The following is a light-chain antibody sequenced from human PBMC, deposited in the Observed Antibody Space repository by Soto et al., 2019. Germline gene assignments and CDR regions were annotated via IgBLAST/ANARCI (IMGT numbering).Light chain of an antibody. CDR2: AAS. Sequence: DIQLTQSPSFLSASVGDRVTITCRASQGISSYLAWYQQKPGKAPKLLIYAASTLQSGVPSRFSGSGSGTEFTLTISSLQPEDFATYDGQQLNSYPPTFGQGTRLESK. CDR3: QQLNSYPPT. CDR1: QGISSY. V-gene: IGKV1-9*01. J-gene: IGKJ5*01.